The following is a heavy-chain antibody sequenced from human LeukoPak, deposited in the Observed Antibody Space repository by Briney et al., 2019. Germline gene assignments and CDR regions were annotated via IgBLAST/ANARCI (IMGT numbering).Heavy chain of an antibody. D-gene: IGHD3-22*01. CDR2: IWYDGSNK. J-gene: IGHJ4*02. CDR1: GLTFISYG. CDR3: ARDRYYYDSSGWFYFDY. V-gene: IGHV3-33*01. Sequence: GGSLRLSCAASGLTFISYGMHWVRQAPGKGLEWVAVIWYDGSNKYYADSVKGRFTISRDNSKNTLYLQMNSLRAEDTAVYYCARDRYYYDSSGWFYFDYWGQGTLVTVSS.